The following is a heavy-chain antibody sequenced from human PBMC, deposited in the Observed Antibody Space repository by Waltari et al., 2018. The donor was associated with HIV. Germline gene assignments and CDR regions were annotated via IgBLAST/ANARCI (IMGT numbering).Heavy chain of an antibody. CDR2: IKSTDNGGTT. D-gene: IGHD5-12*01. J-gene: IGHJ4*02. V-gene: IGHV3-15*01. Sequence: EVQLVESGGGLVEPGGSLRLSCAVSGFTFTHAWMSWVRPFPGKGLEWVGRIKSTDNGGTTDYAAPVKDRFTFSRDDSKNTLYLQMNSLRIEDTALYYCTTGVHSGYYEYYLDYWGQGALVTVSS. CDR3: TTGVHSGYYEYYLDY. CDR1: GFTFTHAW.